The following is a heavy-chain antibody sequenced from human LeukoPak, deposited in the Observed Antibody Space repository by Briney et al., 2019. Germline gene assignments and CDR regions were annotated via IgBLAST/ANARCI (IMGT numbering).Heavy chain of an antibody. J-gene: IGHJ4*02. Sequence: GGSLRLSCVASQFSLGAFAMNWVRQAPGKGLEWISYISASSSATYYAESVKGRFTISRDNSKNAVYLQMNSLRAEDTAIYYCARDKYSTSPQDHWGQGTLVSVSS. CDR1: QFSLGAFA. CDR2: ISASSSAT. V-gene: IGHV3-48*01. D-gene: IGHD2/OR15-2a*01. CDR3: ARDKYSTSPQDH.